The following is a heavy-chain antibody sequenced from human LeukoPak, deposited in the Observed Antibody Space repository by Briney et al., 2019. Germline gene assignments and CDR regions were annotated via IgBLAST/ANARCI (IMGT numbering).Heavy chain of an antibody. CDR2: IFYTGTT. CDR3: ARRSTVTTGLEYYFDY. Sequence: SQTLSLTCTVSGGSISSGGYFWTWIRQLPGKGLEWIGYIFYTGTTYYNPSLKNRVTMSVDTSKNQFSLKLTSVTAADTAVYYCARRSTVTTGLEYYFDYWGQGTLVTVSS. D-gene: IGHD4-17*01. V-gene: IGHV4-31*03. J-gene: IGHJ4*02. CDR1: GGSISSGGYF.